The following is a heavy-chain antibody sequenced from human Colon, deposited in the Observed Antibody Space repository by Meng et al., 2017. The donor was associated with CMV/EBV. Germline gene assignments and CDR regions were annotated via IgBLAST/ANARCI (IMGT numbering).Heavy chain of an antibody. CDR2: IASHRSQI. CDR3: ARVEGSVTSPLDY. J-gene: IGHJ4*02. D-gene: IGHD4-17*01. CDR1: GFTFASHT. Sequence: GGSLRLSCAASGFTFASHTMTWVRQAPGKGLEWVSSIASHRSQIYYADSVKGRFTISRDDAQNSLHLQMNSLRAEDSAVYYCARVEGSVTSPLDYWGQGTLVTASS. V-gene: IGHV3-21*01.